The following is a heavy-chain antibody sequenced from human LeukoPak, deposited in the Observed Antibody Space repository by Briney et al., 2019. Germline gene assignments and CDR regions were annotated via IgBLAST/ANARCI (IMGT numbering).Heavy chain of an antibody. CDR2: FHVSGTT. Sequence: SETLSLTCTVSGGSHSGRSWSWIRQPPGKGLEWIGYFHVSGTTNYNPSLQSRVTISVDMSKNQFSLRLSSVTAADTAVYFCARGSGWYDPWGQGTLVTVSS. CDR3: ARGSGWYDP. CDR1: GGSHSGRS. D-gene: IGHD3-10*01. J-gene: IGHJ5*02. V-gene: IGHV4-59*11.